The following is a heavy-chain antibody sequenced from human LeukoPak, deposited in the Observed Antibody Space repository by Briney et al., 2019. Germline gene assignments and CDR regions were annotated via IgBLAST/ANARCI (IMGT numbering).Heavy chain of an antibody. D-gene: IGHD6-19*01. J-gene: IGHJ5*02. Sequence: ASVKVSCKASGYTFTSYGISWVRQAPGQGLEWVGWISAYNGNTNYAQKLQGRVTMTTDTSTSTAYMELRSLRSDDTAVYYCARAPSVAGYNWFDPWGQGALVTVSS. CDR2: ISAYNGNT. CDR1: GYTFTSYG. V-gene: IGHV1-18*01. CDR3: ARAPSVAGYNWFDP.